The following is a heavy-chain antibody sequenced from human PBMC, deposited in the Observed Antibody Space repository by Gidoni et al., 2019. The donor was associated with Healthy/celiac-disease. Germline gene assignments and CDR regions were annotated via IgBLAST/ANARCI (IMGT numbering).Heavy chain of an antibody. CDR1: GFTFSNAW. J-gene: IGHJ6*02. CDR2: IRSKTDGGTT. D-gene: IGHD4-17*01. V-gene: IGHV3-15*01. Sequence: EVQLVESGGGLVKPGGSLRLSCAASGFTFSNAWMSWVRQAPGKGLEWVGRIRSKTDGGTTDYAAPVKGRFTISRDDSKNTLYLQMNSLKTEDTAVYYCTTDYPDYGDYGYYGMDVWGQGTTVTVSS. CDR3: TTDYPDYGDYGYYGMDV.